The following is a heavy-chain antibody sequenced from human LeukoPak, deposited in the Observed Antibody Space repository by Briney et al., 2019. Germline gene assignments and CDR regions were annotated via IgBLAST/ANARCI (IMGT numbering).Heavy chain of an antibody. J-gene: IGHJ4*02. V-gene: IGHV1-69*13. CDR2: IIPIFGTA. D-gene: IGHD6-13*01. Sequence: SVKVSCKASGGTLSSYAISWVRQAPGQGLEWMGGIIPIFGTANYAQKFQGRVTITADESTSTAYMELSSLRSEDTAVYYCARGQQLVPSRYYFDYWGQGTLVTVSS. CDR3: ARGQQLVPSRYYFDY. CDR1: GGTLSSYA.